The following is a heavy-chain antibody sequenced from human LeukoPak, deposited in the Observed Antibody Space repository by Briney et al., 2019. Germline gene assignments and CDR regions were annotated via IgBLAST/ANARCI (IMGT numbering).Heavy chain of an antibody. CDR2: ISYDGSNK. J-gene: IGHJ4*02. D-gene: IGHD1-26*01. CDR3: ARDPAPSGSYCFDY. CDR1: GFTFSSYA. V-gene: IGHV3-30-3*01. Sequence: GGSLILSCAASGFTFSSYAMHWVRQAPGKGLEWVAVISYDGSNKYYADSVKGRFTISRDNSKNTLYLQMNSLRAEDTAVYYCARDPAPSGSYCFDYRGQGTLVTVSS.